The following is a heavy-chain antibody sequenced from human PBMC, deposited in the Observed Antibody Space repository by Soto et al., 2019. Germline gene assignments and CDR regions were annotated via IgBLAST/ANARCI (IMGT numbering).Heavy chain of an antibody. V-gene: IGHV3-21*06. CDR2: ITSRSTYI. CDR1: GFTFSSFS. Sequence: GSLRLSCAASGFTFSSFSMNWVRQAPGKGLEWVASITSRSTYIKYADSVKGRFTVSRDNAKNSLYLEMNSLRAEDTAVYYCARERGGWGTGFGELVPEYTYWGQGTLVTVSS. CDR3: ARERGGWGTGFGELVPEYTY. J-gene: IGHJ4*02. D-gene: IGHD3-10*01.